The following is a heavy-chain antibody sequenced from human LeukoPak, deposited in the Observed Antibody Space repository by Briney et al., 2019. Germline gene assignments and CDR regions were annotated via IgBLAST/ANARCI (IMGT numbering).Heavy chain of an antibody. CDR2: IYYSGST. Sequence: SETLSLTCTVSGGSINSSSYYWGWVRQPPGKGLEWIGYIYYSGSTYYNPSLKSRVTMSVDTSKNQFSLKLSSVTAVDTAVYYCASSFELWLPDYWGQGTLVTVSS. V-gene: IGHV4-39*07. CDR1: GGSINSSSYY. D-gene: IGHD5-18*01. J-gene: IGHJ4*02. CDR3: ASSFELWLPDY.